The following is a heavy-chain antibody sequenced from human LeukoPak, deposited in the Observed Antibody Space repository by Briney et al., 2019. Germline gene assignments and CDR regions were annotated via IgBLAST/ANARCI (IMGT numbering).Heavy chain of an antibody. J-gene: IGHJ2*01. Sequence: PGGSLRLSCAASGFTFSSYEMNWVRQAPGRGLEWVSYISSRGSTFYYADSVKGRFAISRDNAKNSLYLQINSLRAEDTAVYYCARARIDCSGGSCYLWYFDLWGRGTLVTVSS. D-gene: IGHD2-15*01. CDR1: GFTFSSYE. CDR2: ISSRGSTF. V-gene: IGHV3-48*03. CDR3: ARARIDCSGGSCYLWYFDL.